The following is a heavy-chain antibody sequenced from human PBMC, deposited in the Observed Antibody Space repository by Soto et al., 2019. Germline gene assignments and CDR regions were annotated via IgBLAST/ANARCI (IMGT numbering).Heavy chain of an antibody. CDR3: ARQTYCSSTSCYTVDS. CDR2: IYLGDSDT. V-gene: IGHV5-51*01. D-gene: IGHD2-2*02. CDR1: GYSFTSYW. Sequence: PXESLKISFKGSGYSFTSYWIGWVRQIPGKGLEWMGIIYLGDSDTRYSPSFQGQVTISADKSISTAYLQWSSLKASDTAMYYCARQTYCSSTSCYTVDSWGQGTLVTVSS. J-gene: IGHJ4*02.